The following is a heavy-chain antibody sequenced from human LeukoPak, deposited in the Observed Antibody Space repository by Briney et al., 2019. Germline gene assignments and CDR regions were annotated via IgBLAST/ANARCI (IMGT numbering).Heavy chain of an antibody. CDR2: INPNSGGT. D-gene: IGHD6-19*01. Sequence: GASVKVSCKTSGYTFTSYGFSWVRQAPGQGLEWMGWINPNSGGTNYAQKFQGRVTMTRDTSISTAYMELSRLRSDDTAVYYCARDGAVAGYDYWGQGTLVTVSS. CDR3: ARDGAVAGYDY. CDR1: GYTFTSYG. J-gene: IGHJ4*02. V-gene: IGHV1-2*02.